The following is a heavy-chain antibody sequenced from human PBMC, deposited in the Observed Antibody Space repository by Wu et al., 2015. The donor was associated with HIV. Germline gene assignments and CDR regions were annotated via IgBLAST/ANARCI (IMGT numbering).Heavy chain of an antibody. Sequence: QVQLVQFGAEVKKPGASVKVSCKASGYTFTSYDINWVRQATGQGLEWMGWMNPKSGNTGYAQKFQGRVTMTRNTSISTAYMELNSLKFEDTAIYYCARGYLVGSSGYYFDYWGQGTLVTVSS. CDR3: ARGYLVGSSGYYFDY. V-gene: IGHV1-8*01. J-gene: IGHJ4*02. CDR2: MNPKSGNT. CDR1: GYTFTSYD. D-gene: IGHD1-26*01.